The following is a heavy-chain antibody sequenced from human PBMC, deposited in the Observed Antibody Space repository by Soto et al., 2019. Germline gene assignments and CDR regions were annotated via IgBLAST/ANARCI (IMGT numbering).Heavy chain of an antibody. D-gene: IGHD6-19*01. V-gene: IGHV3-30-3*01. CDR2: ISYDGSNK. CDR1: GFTFSSYA. CDR3: ARDLYTWLAPVGY. Sequence: PGGSLRLSCAASGFTFSSYAMHWVRQAPGKGLEWVAVISYDGSNKYYADSVKGRFTISRDNSKNTLYLQMNSLRAEDTAVYYCARDLYTWLAPVGYWGQGTLVTVSS. J-gene: IGHJ4*02.